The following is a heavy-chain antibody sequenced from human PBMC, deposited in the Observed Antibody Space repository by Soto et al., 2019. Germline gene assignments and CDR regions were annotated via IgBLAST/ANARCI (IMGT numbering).Heavy chain of an antibody. CDR1: GYSFTSYW. CDR3: ARFNLEYSSSSYYYYYGMDV. CDR2: IDPSDSYT. D-gene: IGHD6-6*01. J-gene: IGHJ6*02. V-gene: IGHV5-10-1*01. Sequence: GESLKISCKGSGYSFTSYWISWVRQMPGKGLEWMGRIDPSDSYTNYSPSFQGHVTISADKSISTAYPQWSSLKGSDTAMYYCARFNLEYSSSSYYYYYGMDVWAQATTVTVS.